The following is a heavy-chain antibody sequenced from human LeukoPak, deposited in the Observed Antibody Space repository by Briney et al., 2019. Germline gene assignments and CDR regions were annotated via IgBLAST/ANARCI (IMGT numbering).Heavy chain of an antibody. V-gene: IGHV4-4*02. CDR2: VYHSGGGNK. J-gene: IGHJ4*02. CDR3: ARGIYDYVWGSYRYRYFDY. Sequence: PSETLSLTCAVSGGSLSTTSWWVWLRQPPGKGLEWIGEVYHSGGGNKNYNPSLKSRATISIDTSRNQFSLNLRSVTAADTAVYYCARGIYDYVWGSYRYRYFDYWGQGTLVTVSS. D-gene: IGHD3-16*02. CDR1: GGSLSTTSW.